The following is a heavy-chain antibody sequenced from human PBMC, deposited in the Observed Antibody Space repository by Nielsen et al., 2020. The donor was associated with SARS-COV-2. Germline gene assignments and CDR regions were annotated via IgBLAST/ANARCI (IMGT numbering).Heavy chain of an antibody. Sequence: GESLKISCAASGFTLSNYGMHWVRQAPGKGLEWVAVIWYDGSNKYYADSVKGRFTISRDNSKNTLYLQMNSLRAEDTAVYYCARVNYYGSGSSLYYYYMDVWGKGTTVTVSS. CDR1: GFTLSNYG. J-gene: IGHJ6*03. D-gene: IGHD3-10*01. CDR2: IWYDGSNK. CDR3: ARVNYYGSGSSLYYYYMDV. V-gene: IGHV3-33*08.